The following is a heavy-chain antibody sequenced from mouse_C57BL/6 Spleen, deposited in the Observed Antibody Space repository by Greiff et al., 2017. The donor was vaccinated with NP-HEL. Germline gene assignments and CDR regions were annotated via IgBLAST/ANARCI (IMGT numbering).Heavy chain of an antibody. Sequence: EVKIEESGGGLVKPGGSLKLSCAASGFTFSDYGMHWVRQAPEKGLEWVAYISSGSSTIYYVDTVKGRFTISRDNAKNTLFLQMTSLRSENTAMYYCARGGYWSMDYWGQGTSVTVSS. CDR3: ARGGYWSMDY. CDR2: ISSGSSTI. V-gene: IGHV5-17*01. CDR1: GFTFSDYG. D-gene: IGHD2-3*01. J-gene: IGHJ4*01.